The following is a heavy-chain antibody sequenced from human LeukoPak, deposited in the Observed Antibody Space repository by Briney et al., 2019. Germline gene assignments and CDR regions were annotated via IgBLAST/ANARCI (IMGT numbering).Heavy chain of an antibody. CDR1: GFSLTTNGVG. CDR3: AHRTTTTAGAFDI. J-gene: IGHJ3*02. CDR2: VYWTDDE. V-gene: IGHV2-5*01. Sequence: SGPTLVNPTQTLTLTCTFSGFSLTTNGVGVGWIRQPPGGGLEWLAVVYWTDDERYRPSLQSRLSITKDTSKNQVLLTMTDMDPVDTGTYYCAHRTTTTAGAFDIWGQGAMVTVSS. D-gene: IGHD1-1*01.